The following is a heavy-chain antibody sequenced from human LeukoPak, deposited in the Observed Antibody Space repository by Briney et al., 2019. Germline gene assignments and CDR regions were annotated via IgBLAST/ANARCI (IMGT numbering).Heavy chain of an antibody. CDR3: ARGVLGDYDAFDI. Sequence: GGSLRLSCAASGFTFSTYYMNWVRQAPGKGLEWVANIKQDGSEKYYADSVRGRFTISRDNAKKSLYLQMNSLRVEDTAVYFCARGVLGDYDAFDIWGQGTMVTVSS. CDR1: GFTFSTYY. J-gene: IGHJ3*02. D-gene: IGHD4-17*01. CDR2: IKQDGSEK. V-gene: IGHV3-7*01.